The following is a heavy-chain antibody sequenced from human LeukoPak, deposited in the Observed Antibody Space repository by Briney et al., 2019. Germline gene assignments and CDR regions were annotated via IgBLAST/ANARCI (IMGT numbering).Heavy chain of an antibody. Sequence: GGSLRLSCEASGFTFSNYEFNWVRQAPGKGVEWVSYISSSAVTKKYADSVRGRFTISRDNAKNSLYLDMTSLRAEDTAVYYCAREYGYDSYFDFWGQGVLVSVSS. J-gene: IGHJ4*02. D-gene: IGHD5-12*01. V-gene: IGHV3-48*03. CDR1: GFTFSNYE. CDR2: ISSSAVTK. CDR3: AREYGYDSYFDF.